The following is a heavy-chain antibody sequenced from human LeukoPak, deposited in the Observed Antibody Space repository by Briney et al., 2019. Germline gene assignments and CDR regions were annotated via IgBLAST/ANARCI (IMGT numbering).Heavy chain of an antibody. CDR3: ARDSYTMVRGVIPYYGMDV. J-gene: IGHJ6*04. D-gene: IGHD3-10*01. CDR1: GGTFSSYA. CDR2: IIPIFGTA. V-gene: IGHV1-69*13. Sequence: ASVKVSCKASGGTFSSYAISCVRQAPGQGLEWMGGIIPIFGTANYAQKFQGRVTITADESTSTAYMELSSLRSEDTAVYYCARDSYTMVRGVIPYYGMDVWGKGTTVTVSS.